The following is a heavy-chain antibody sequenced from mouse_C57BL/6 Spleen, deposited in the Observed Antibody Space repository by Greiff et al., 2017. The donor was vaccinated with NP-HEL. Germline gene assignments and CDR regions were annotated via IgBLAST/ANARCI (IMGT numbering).Heavy chain of an antibody. CDR2: IHPNSGST. J-gene: IGHJ1*03. D-gene: IGHD6-1*01. Sequence: QVQLQQPGAELVKPGASVKLSCKASGYTFTSYWMHWVKQRPGQGLEWIGMIHPNSGSTNSNEKFKSKATLTVDKSSSTAYMQLSSLTSEDSAVYYCARGPLPYFDVWGTGTTVTVSS. CDR1: GYTFTSYW. CDR3: ARGPLPYFDV. V-gene: IGHV1-64*01.